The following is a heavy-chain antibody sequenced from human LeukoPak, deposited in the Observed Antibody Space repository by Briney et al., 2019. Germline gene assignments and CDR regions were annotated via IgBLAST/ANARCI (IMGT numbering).Heavy chain of an antibody. V-gene: IGHV1-18*01. CDR1: GGTFSSYA. CDR2: ISAYNGNT. CDR3: ARAAYGLYYYYYGMDV. D-gene: IGHD3-10*01. Sequence: ASVKVSCKASGGTFSSYAISWVRQAPGQGLEWMGWISAYNGNTNYAQKLQGRVTMTTDTSTSTAYMELRSLRSDDTAVYYCARAAYGLYYYYYGMDVWGQGTTVTISS. J-gene: IGHJ6*02.